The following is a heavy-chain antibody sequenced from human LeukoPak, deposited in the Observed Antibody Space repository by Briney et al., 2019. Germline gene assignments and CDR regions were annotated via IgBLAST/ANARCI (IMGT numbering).Heavy chain of an antibody. J-gene: IGHJ3*02. CDR2: INTNTGNP. Sequence: GASVKVSCKASGYTFTIYAMNWVRQAPGQGLEWMGWINTNTGNPTYAQGFTGRFVFSLDTSVSTAYLQISSLKAEDTAVYYCAVNSPRGPIVIWGQGTMVTVSS. V-gene: IGHV7-4-1*02. CDR1: GYTFTIYA. CDR3: AVNSPRGPIVI.